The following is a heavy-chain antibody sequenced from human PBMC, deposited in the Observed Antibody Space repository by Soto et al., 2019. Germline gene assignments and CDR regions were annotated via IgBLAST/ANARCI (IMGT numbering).Heavy chain of an antibody. CDR2: INHSGST. J-gene: IGHJ4*02. CDR1: GGSFSGYY. Sequence: SETLSLTCAVYGGSFSGYYWSWIRQPPGKGLEWIGEINHSGSTNYNPSLKSRVTISVDTSKNQFSLKLSSVTAADTAVYYCARLIVATIMSPFDYWGQGTLVTVSS. CDR3: ARLIVATIMSPFDY. D-gene: IGHD5-12*01. V-gene: IGHV4-34*01.